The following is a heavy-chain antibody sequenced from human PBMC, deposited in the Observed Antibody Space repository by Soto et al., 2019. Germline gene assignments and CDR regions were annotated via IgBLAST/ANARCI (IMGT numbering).Heavy chain of an antibody. Sequence: PSETLSLTCTVSGDSISSFYWNWIRQPPGKGLEWIGYVYNSGSTNFNPSLKYNPSLKSRVTISVDKSKNQFSLKLSSVTAADTAVYYCARAKAPLYSSSWHWFDPWGQGTLVTVSS. J-gene: IGHJ5*02. V-gene: IGHV4-59*08. CDR3: ARAKAPLYSSSWHWFDP. CDR2: VYNSGST. D-gene: IGHD6-13*01. CDR1: GDSISSFY.